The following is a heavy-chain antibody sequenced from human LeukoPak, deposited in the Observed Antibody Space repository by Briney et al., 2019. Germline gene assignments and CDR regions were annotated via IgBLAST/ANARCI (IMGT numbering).Heavy chain of an antibody. D-gene: IGHD3-10*01. V-gene: IGHV3-23*01. CDR2: ISDGGSIT. CDR1: GFTFSDFA. Sequence: GGSLRLSCAASGFTFSDFAMSWVRQAPGKGLEWVSTISDGGSITYYADSVKGRFIISRDNSKNTLFLQMNSLRAEDTALYYCAKSRGSGSNMARGVNFDYWGQGTLVTVSS. CDR3: AKSRGSGSNMARGVNFDY. J-gene: IGHJ4*02.